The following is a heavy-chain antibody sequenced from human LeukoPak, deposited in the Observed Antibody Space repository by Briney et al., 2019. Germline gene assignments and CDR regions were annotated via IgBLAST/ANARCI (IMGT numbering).Heavy chain of an antibody. V-gene: IGHV3-30*02. CDR3: AKDRTVVVTALDY. J-gene: IGHJ4*02. CDR2: IRYDGSNK. D-gene: IGHD2-2*01. Sequence: PGGSLRLSCAASGFTFSSYGMHWVRQAPGKGLEWVAFIRYDGSNKYYADSVKGRFTISRDNSKNTLYLQMNSLRAEDTAVYYCAKDRTVVVTALDYWGQGTLVAVSS. CDR1: GFTFSSYG.